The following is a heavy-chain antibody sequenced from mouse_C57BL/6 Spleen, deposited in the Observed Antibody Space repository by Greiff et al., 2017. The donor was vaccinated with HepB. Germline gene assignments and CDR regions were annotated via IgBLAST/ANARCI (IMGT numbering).Heavy chain of an antibody. Sequence: VQLVESGGDLVKPGGSLKLSCAASGFTFSSYGMSWVRQTPDKRLEWVATISSGGSYTYYPDSVKGRFTISRDNAKNTLYLQMSSLKSEDTAMYYCARHGITTPYFDYWGQGTTLTVSS. CDR2: ISSGGSYT. J-gene: IGHJ2*01. V-gene: IGHV5-6*01. CDR3: ARHGITTPYFDY. CDR1: GFTFSSYG. D-gene: IGHD1-1*01.